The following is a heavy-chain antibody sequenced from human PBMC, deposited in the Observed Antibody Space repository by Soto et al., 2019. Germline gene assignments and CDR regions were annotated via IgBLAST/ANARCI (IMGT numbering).Heavy chain of an antibody. Sequence: EVQILESGGGLVQPGGSLRLSCAASGFTFSSYAMYWVRQAPGKGLAWVSGISDSGTGTYYADSVKGRFTISRDNSKNMVYLKMKSLRAEDTAVYYCAKDHTVVIRDAFDIWGQGTMVNVSS. CDR3: AKDHTVVIRDAFDI. D-gene: IGHD3-22*01. CDR2: ISDSGTGT. CDR1: GFTFSSYA. V-gene: IGHV3-23*01. J-gene: IGHJ3*02.